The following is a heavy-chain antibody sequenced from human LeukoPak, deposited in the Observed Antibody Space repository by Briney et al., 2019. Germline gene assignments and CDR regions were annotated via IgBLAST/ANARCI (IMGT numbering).Heavy chain of an antibody. D-gene: IGHD3-3*01. J-gene: IGHJ4*02. CDR1: GFTFSSYA. CDR2: ISGSSTSI. V-gene: IGHV3-23*01. CDR3: ATLGLGRFFTGEGGY. Sequence: GGSLRLSCAASGFTFSSYAMSWVRQAPGKGLEWFSVISGSSTSISHADSVKGRFTISRDNSKNTLFLQMNSLRAEDTAVYYCATLGLGRFFTGEGGYWGQGTLVTVSS.